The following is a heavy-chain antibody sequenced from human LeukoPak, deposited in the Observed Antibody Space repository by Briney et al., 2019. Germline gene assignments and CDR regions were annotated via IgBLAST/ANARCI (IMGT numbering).Heavy chain of an antibody. Sequence: SETLSLTCAVYGGSFSGYYWSWIRQPPGKGLEWIGEINHSGSTNYNPSLKSRVTISVDTSKNQFSLKLSSVTAADTAVYYCARETRYYYGSGSYYEFDYWGQGTLVTVSS. D-gene: IGHD3-10*01. CDR1: GGSFSGYY. CDR3: ARETRYYYGSGSYYEFDY. CDR2: INHSGST. J-gene: IGHJ4*02. V-gene: IGHV4-34*01.